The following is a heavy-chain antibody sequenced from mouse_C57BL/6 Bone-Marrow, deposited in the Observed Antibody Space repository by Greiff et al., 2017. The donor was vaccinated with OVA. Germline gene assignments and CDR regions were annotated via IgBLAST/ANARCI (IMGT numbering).Heavy chain of an antibody. D-gene: IGHD1-1*01. CDR1: GYTFTSYW. Sequence: QVQLQQPGAELVKPGASVKMSCKASGYTFTSYWITWVKQRLGQGLEWIGDIYPGSGSTNYNEKFKSKATLTVDTSSSTAYMQLSSLTSEDSAVYYCARRFPYGSSYAMDYWGQGTSVTVSS. CDR2: IYPGSGST. V-gene: IGHV1-55*01. CDR3: ARRFPYGSSYAMDY. J-gene: IGHJ4*01.